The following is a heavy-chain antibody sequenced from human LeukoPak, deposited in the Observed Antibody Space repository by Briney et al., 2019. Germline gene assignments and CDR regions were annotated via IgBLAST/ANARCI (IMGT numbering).Heavy chain of an antibody. CDR2: ISGSGGST. J-gene: IGHJ3*02. V-gene: IGHV3-23*01. Sequence: GGSLRLSCAASGFTFSSYAMSWVRQAPGKGLEGVSAISGSGGSTYYADSVKGRFTISRDNSKNTLYLQMNSLRAEDTAVYYCAKGERIFLWDSSGLTGAFDIWGQGTMVTVSS. CDR1: GFTFSSYA. D-gene: IGHD3-22*01. CDR3: AKGERIFLWDSSGLTGAFDI.